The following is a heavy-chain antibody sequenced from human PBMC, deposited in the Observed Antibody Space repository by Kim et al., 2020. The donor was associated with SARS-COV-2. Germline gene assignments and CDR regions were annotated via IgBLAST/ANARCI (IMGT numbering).Heavy chain of an antibody. CDR3: TTALLDAFDI. J-gene: IGHJ3*02. Sequence: TTDYAAPVKGRFTISREDSKNTLYLQMNSLKTEDTAVYYCTTALLDAFDIWGQGTMVPVSS. V-gene: IGHV3-15*01. CDR2: TT.